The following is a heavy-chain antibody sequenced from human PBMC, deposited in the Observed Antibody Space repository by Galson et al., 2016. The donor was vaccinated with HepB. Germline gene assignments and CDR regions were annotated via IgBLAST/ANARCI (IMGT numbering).Heavy chain of an antibody. CDR2: INQDGSEK. CDR3: ARYRSMDV. D-gene: IGHD3-16*02. CDR1: GVTFSNDY. V-gene: IGHV3-7*01. J-gene: IGHJ6*02. Sequence: SLRLSCAASGVTFSNDYMSWVRQAPGKGQEWVANINQDGSEKNYVASVKGRFTISRDNAKNSLFLQMSSLRADDTAVYYCARYRSMDVWGQGTTVTVSS.